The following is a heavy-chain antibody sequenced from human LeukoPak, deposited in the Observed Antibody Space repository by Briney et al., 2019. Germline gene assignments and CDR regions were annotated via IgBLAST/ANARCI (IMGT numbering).Heavy chain of an antibody. D-gene: IGHD2-2*01. Sequence: ASVTVSCKASGYAFTSYYMHWVRQAPGQGLEWMGIINPSGGSTSYAQKFQGRVTMTRDTSTSTVYMELSSLRSEDTAVYYCARDRGGYCSSTSCLRSDWFDPWGQGTLVTVSS. CDR1: GYAFTSYY. CDR3: ARDRGGYCSSTSCLRSDWFDP. CDR2: INPSGGST. V-gene: IGHV1-46*01. J-gene: IGHJ5*02.